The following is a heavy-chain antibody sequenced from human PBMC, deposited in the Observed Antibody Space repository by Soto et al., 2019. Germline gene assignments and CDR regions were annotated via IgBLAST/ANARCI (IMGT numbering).Heavy chain of an antibody. CDR3: AKDIGSGSFDY. D-gene: IGHD3-10*01. J-gene: IGHJ4*02. CDR1: GFTFSSYG. V-gene: IGHV3-30*18. Sequence: QVQLVESGGGVVQPGRSLRLSCAASGFTFSSYGMHWVRQAPGKGLEWVAVISYDGSNKYYADSVKGRFTISRDNSKNTLYLQMNSPRAEDTAVYYCAKDIGSGSFDYWGQGTLVTVCS. CDR2: ISYDGSNK.